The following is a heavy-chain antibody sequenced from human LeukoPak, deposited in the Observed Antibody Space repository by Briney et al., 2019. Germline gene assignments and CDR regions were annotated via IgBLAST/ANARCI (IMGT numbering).Heavy chain of an antibody. CDR2: INPNSGGT. Sequence: GASVKVSCKASGYTFTGYYMHWVRQAPGQGLEWVGWINPNSGGTNYAQKFQGRVTMTRDTSISTAYMELSRLRSDDTAVYYCAREPDYSKIGSGDAFDIWGQGTMVTVSS. J-gene: IGHJ3*02. CDR3: AREPDYSKIGSGDAFDI. D-gene: IGHD4-11*01. V-gene: IGHV1-2*02. CDR1: GYTFTGYY.